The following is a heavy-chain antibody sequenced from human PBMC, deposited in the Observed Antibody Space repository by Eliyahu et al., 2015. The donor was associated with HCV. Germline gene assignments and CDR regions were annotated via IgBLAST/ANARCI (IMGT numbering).Heavy chain of an antibody. CDR2: INHSGGT. Sequence: QVQLQQWGAGLSKPSETLSLTCXXXXGSFSGYYXSWXRQPPGKGLEWIGEINHSGGTNYNPSLKSRVTISVDTSKNQFSLKLSSVTAADTAVYYCARTDSSGYSNRSFDYWGQGTLVTVSS. J-gene: IGHJ4*02. D-gene: IGHD3-22*01. V-gene: IGHV4-34*01. CDR1: XGSFSGYY. CDR3: ARTDSSGYSNRSFDY.